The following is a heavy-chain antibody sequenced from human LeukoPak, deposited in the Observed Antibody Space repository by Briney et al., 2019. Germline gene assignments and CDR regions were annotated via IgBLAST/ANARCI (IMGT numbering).Heavy chain of an antibody. Sequence: GGSLRLSCAASGLTFSSSWMIWVRQTPGKGLEWVANIKEDGSEKYYVDSVKGRFTISRDNAKNSLYLQMNSLRAEDTALYYCATDVGADWGQGTLVTVSS. J-gene: IGHJ4*02. CDR3: ATDVGAD. V-gene: IGHV3-7*01. CDR1: GLTFSSSW. CDR2: IKEDGSEK.